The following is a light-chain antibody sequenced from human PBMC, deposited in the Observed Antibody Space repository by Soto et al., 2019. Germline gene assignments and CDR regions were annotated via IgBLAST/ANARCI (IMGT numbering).Light chain of an antibody. Sequence: SYELTQPPSASVAPGQTARITCGGNNIGSKSVHWYQQKAGQAPVLVVHDDSDRPSGIPERFSGSNSGNTASLTISRVEAGDEADYYCQVWDTSSDHVVFGGGTKVTVL. CDR3: QVWDTSSDHVV. CDR1: NIGSKS. J-gene: IGLJ2*01. CDR2: DDS. V-gene: IGLV3-21*02.